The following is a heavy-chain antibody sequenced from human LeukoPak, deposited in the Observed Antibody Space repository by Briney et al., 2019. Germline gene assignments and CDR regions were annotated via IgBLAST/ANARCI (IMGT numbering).Heavy chain of an antibody. CDR2: ISGSGGST. CDR1: GFTFSNAW. J-gene: IGHJ6*02. D-gene: IGHD6-6*01. V-gene: IGHV3-23*01. CDR3: AKETYSSSSYGMDV. Sequence: PGGSLRLSCAASGFTFSNAWMSWVRQAPGKGLEWVSAISGSGGSTYYADSVKGRFTISRDNSKNTLYLQMNSLRAEDTAVYYCAKETYSSSSYGMDVWGQGTTVTVSS.